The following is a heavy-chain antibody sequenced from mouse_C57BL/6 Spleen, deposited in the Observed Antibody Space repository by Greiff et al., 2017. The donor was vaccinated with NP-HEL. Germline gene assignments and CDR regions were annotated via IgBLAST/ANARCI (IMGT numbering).Heavy chain of an antibody. CDR2: ISSGSSTI. J-gene: IGHJ4*01. CDR3: ARNQLRLDAMDY. CDR1: GFTFSDYG. Sequence: EVKLMESGGGLVKPGGSLKLSCAASGFTFSDYGMHWVRQAPEKGLEWVAYISSGSSTIYYADTVKGRFTISRDNAKNTLFLQMTSLRSEDTAMYYCARNQLRLDAMDYWGQGTSVTVSS. D-gene: IGHD3-2*02. V-gene: IGHV5-17*01.